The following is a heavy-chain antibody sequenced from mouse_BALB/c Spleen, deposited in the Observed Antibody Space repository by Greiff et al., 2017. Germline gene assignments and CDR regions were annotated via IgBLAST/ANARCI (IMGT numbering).Heavy chain of an antibody. Sequence: VQLQQSGAELVRPGALVKLSCKASGFNIKDYYMHWVKQRPEQGLEWIGWIDPENGNTIYDPKFQGKASITADTSSNTAYLQLSSLTSEDTAVYSFARPYGNYVGTWFAYWGQGTLVTVSA. V-gene: IGHV14-1*02. CDR3: ARPYGNYVGTWFAY. CDR1: GFNIKDYY. J-gene: IGHJ3*01. CDR2: IDPENGNT. D-gene: IGHD2-10*02.